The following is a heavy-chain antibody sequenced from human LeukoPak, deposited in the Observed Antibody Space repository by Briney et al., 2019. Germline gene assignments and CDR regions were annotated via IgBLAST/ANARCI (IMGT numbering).Heavy chain of an antibody. V-gene: IGHV4-39*07. CDR1: GGSISPLY. CDR2: IHYSGST. D-gene: IGHD3-10*01. CDR3: ARASFHYDSWFDP. J-gene: IGHJ5*02. Sequence: PETLSLTCTVSGGSISPLYWGWIRQPPGKGLEWIGSIHYSGSTYYNPSLKSRVTISVDTSKNQFSLKLSSVTTADTAVYYCARASFHYDSWFDPWGQGILVIVSS.